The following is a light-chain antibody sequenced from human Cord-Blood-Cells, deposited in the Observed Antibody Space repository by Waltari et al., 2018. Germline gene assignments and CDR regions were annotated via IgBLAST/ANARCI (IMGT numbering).Light chain of an antibody. CDR3: QQYGSSPPLT. V-gene: IGKV3-20*01. CDR2: GAA. J-gene: IGKJ4*01. CDR1: QSVSSSY. Sequence: EIVLTQSPGTLSLSPGERATLTCRASQSVSSSYLAWYQQTPGQAPRLLIYGAASRATGIPDRFSGSGSGTDFTLTISILEPEDFAVYYCQQYGSSPPLTFGGGTKVEIK.